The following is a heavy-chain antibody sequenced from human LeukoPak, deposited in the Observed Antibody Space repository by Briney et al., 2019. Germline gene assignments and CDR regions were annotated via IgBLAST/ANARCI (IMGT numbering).Heavy chain of an antibody. J-gene: IGHJ6*02. CDR2: ISGSGGST. CDR3: AKVILLWFSGMDV. CDR1: GLTFSSYA. D-gene: IGHD3-10*01. V-gene: IGHV3-23*01. Sequence: GGSLRLSCAASGLTFSSYAMSWVRQAPGKGLEWVSAISGSGGSTYYADSVKGRFTISRDNSKNTLYLQMNSLRAEDTAVYYCAKVILLWFSGMDVWGQGTTVTVSS.